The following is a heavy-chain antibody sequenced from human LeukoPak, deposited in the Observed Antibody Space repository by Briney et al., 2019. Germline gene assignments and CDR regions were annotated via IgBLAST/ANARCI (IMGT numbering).Heavy chain of an antibody. CDR3: VKGPLVRLDY. D-gene: IGHD6-13*01. CDR2: INGGGGSA. J-gene: IGHJ4*02. Sequence: GGSLRLSCAASGFTFSSYAMNWVRQAPGKGLEWVSAINGGGGSAYYADSVKGRFTISRDNSKNTLFLQMNSLRAEDTAIYYCVKGPLVRLDYWGQGTLVTVSS. CDR1: GFTFSSYA. V-gene: IGHV3-23*01.